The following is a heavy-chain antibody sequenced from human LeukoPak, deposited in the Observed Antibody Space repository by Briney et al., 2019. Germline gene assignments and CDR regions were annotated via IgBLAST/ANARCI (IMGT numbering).Heavy chain of an antibody. V-gene: IGHV4-39*07. CDR3: ARSPFNLYFDF. CDR1: GGSLSDTNNY. Sequence: SETLSLTCTVSGGSLSDTNNYWAWVRQPPGKGLEWIGSIYYSGTTIYSPSLKSRVTVSVDTSKNQLFLQLTSVTAADTAVYFCARSPFNLYFDFWGQGTLVPVSS. J-gene: IGHJ4*02. D-gene: IGHD2-8*01. CDR2: IYYSGTT.